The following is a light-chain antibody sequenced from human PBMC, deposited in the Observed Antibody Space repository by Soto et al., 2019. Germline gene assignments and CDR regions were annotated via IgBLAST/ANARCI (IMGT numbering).Light chain of an antibody. V-gene: IGLV2-8*01. CDR3: AAWDDSLSAWV. J-gene: IGLJ3*02. Sequence: QSALAQPPSASGSPGQSVTISCTGSGSDIGAYNFVSWYQQHPGKAPKLMIFGVTERPSGVPDRFSGSKSGTSASLAISGLRSEDEADYYCAAWDDSLSAWVFGGGTKLTVL. CDR1: GSDIGAYNF. CDR2: GVT.